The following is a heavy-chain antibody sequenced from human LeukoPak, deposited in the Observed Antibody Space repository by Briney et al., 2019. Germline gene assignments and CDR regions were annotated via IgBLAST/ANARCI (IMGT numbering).Heavy chain of an antibody. CDR2: ISTSSGTM. D-gene: IGHD2-8*02. V-gene: IGHV3-48*02. CDR1: GFTFSSFG. CDR3: ARDHCTGGVCYYYSDY. Sequence: GGSLRLSCAASGFTFSSFGMYWVRQAPGKGLEWLSYISTSSGTMYYADSVKGRFTISRDNAKNSLSLQMNSLRDEDTAVYYCARDHCTGGVCYYYSDYWGQGTLVGVSS. J-gene: IGHJ4*02.